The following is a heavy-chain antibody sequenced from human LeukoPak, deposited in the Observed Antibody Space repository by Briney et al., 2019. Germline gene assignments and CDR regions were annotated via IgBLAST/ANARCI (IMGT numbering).Heavy chain of an antibody. D-gene: IGHD3-22*01. CDR3: ARRYYDPTVDRGGFDY. V-gene: IGHV1-8*01. J-gene: IGHJ4*02. CDR2: MNPNSGNT. CDR1: GYTFTSYD. Sequence: GASVKVSCTASGYTFTSYDINWVRQATGQGLEWMGWMNPNSGNTGYAQKFQGRVTMTRNTSISTAYMELSSLRSEDTAVYYCARRYYDPTVDRGGFDYWGQGTLVTVSS.